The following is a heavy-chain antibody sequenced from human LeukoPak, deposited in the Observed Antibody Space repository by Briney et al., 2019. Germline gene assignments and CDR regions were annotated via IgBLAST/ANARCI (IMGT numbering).Heavy chain of an antibody. CDR3: ARHTGDGYNRPFGY. CDR2: IYYSGTT. CDR1: GGSISSSSYC. D-gene: IGHD5-24*01. Sequence: SETLSLTCTVSGGSISSSSYCWGWIRQPPGKGLEWIGTIYYSGTTYSNPSLKSRVTISADTSKNQFSLKLSSVTAADTAVYYCARHTGDGYNRPFGYWGQGTLVTVSS. J-gene: IGHJ4*02. V-gene: IGHV4-39*01.